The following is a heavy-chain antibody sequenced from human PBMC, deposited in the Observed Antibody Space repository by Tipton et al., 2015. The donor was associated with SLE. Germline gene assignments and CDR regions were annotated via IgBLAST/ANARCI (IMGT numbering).Heavy chain of an antibody. CDR1: GYSFRSGYY. V-gene: IGHV4-38-2*01. J-gene: IGHJ4*02. CDR2: IYHSRST. CDR3: ARSPDSSGWPFDY. Sequence: TLSLTCAVSGYSFRSGYYCGWIRQPPGQGLEWIGRIYHSRSTYYNPSLKSRVTISVDTSKNQFSLKMSSVTAAETAVYYCARSPDSSGWPFDYWGQGTLVTVSS. D-gene: IGHD6-19*01.